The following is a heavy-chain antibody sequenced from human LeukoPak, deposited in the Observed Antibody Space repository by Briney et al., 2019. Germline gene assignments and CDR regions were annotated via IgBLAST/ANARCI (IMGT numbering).Heavy chain of an antibody. V-gene: IGHV1-18*01. Sequence: ASVKVSCKASGYTFTSYGISWVRQAPGQGLEWMGWISAYNGNTNYAQKLQGRVTMTTDTSTSTAYMELRSLRSDDTAVYYCARGGGFVKGYCSGGSCYSLPYWAQGTLVTVTS. J-gene: IGHJ4*02. D-gene: IGHD2-15*01. CDR2: ISAYNGNT. CDR1: GYTFTSYG. CDR3: ARGGGFVKGYCSGGSCYSLPY.